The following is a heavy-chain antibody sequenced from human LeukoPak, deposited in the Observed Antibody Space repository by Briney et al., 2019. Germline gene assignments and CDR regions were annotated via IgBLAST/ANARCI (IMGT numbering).Heavy chain of an antibody. CDR2: IYSGGST. J-gene: IGHJ4*02. CDR1: GLTVSSNY. D-gene: IGHD6-19*01. V-gene: IGHV3-66*01. Sequence: GGSLRLSCAASGLTVSSNYMSWVRQAPGKGLEWVSVIYSGGSTYYADSVKGRFTISRDNSKNTLYLQMNSLRAEDTAVYYCARAIAVAGTPSERDYWGRGTLVTVSS. CDR3: ARAIAVAGTPSERDY.